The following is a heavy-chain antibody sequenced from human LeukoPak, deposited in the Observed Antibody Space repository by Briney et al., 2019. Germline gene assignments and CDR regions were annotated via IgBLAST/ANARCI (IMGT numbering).Heavy chain of an antibody. D-gene: IGHD2-2*01. CDR3: AKEPREYCSSTSCPNWFDS. J-gene: IGHJ5*01. V-gene: IGHV3-23*01. Sequence: GGSLRLSCAASGFIFSSYAMSWVRQAPGKGLEWVSTISGSGGSTYYADSVKGRFTISRDNSKNTVYLQMNSLRPEDTAVSYCAKEPREYCSSTSCPNWFDSWGQGTLVTVSS. CDR2: ISGSGGST. CDR1: GFIFSSYA.